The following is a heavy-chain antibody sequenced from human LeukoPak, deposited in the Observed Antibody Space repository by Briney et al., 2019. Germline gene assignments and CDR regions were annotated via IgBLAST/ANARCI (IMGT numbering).Heavy chain of an antibody. Sequence: TGGSLRLSCAASGFTFSNYNMDWVRQAPGKGLEWVSSISSSSSSINYADSLKGRFTISRDNAKNSLYLQMGSLRAEDMAVYYCAREGGRGSYSNWGQGTLVTVSS. J-gene: IGHJ4*02. V-gene: IGHV3-21*01. CDR3: AREGGRGSYSN. D-gene: IGHD1-26*01. CDR2: ISSSSSSI. CDR1: GFTFSNYN.